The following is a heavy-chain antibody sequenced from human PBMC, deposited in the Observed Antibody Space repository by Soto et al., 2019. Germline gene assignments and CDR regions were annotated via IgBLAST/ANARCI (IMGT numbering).Heavy chain of an antibody. CDR2: IYWDDDK. V-gene: IGHV2-5*02. J-gene: IGHJ4*02. CDR1: GFSLTTRPVG. Sequence: QITLKESGPTLVKPTQTLTLTCTFSGFSLTTRPVGVGWIRQPPGQALEWLALIYWDDDKRYNPSLKSRLTITKDTSKNQVALTMTNMDPVDTATYFCAHRQLYNGAWNEGTFDSWGQGALVTVSS. D-gene: IGHD1-1*01. CDR3: AHRQLYNGAWNEGTFDS.